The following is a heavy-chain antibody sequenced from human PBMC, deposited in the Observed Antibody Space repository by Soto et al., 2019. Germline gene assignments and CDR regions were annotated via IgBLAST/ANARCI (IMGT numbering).Heavy chain of an antibody. V-gene: IGHV3-23*01. J-gene: IGHJ4*02. CDR1: GFTFSDYA. CDR3: SHRDFLTGSTSFFDS. D-gene: IGHD3-9*01. CDR2: ISDSVGSR. Sequence: GGSLRLACAVAGFTFSDYAMSWVRQAPGKGLEWVSDISDSVGSRQYADSVKGRFTISRDNSKNTLYLQMNSLRAEDTAFYYCSHRDFLTGSTSFFDSWGPGTLVTVSS.